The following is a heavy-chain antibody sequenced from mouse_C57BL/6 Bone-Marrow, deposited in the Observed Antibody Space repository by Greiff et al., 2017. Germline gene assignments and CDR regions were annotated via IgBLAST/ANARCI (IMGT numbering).Heavy chain of an antibody. CDR2: IRSKSNNYAT. J-gene: IGHJ2*01. V-gene: IGHV10-1*01. CDR1: GFSFNTYA. CDR3: VRGTTVVEGHFDY. Sequence: EVMLVESGGGLVQPKGSLKLSCAASGFSFNTYAMNWVRQAPGKGLEWVARIRSKSNNYATYYADSVKDRFTISRDDSESMLYLQMNNLKTEDTAMYYCVRGTTVVEGHFDYWGQGTTLTVSS. D-gene: IGHD1-1*01.